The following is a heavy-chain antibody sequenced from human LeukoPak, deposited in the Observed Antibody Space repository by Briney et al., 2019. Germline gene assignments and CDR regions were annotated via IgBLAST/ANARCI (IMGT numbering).Heavy chain of an antibody. V-gene: IGHV4-59*02. Sequence: SETLSLTCTVSAGSVSAYYWSWIRQRPGRGFESIGYIFYNGHTKYNPSLSSRVTISINTSKNQFSLKLSSVTAADTAFYFCARGLDTPRGNWSAPGGQGILVTVSS. CDR2: IFYNGHT. D-gene: IGHD2-2*02. CDR3: ARGLDTPRGNWSAP. CDR1: AGSVSAYY. J-gene: IGHJ5*02.